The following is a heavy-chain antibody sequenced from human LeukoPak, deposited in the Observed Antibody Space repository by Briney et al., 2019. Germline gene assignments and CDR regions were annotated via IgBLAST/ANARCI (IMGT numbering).Heavy chain of an antibody. Sequence: PGGSLRLSCATSGFTFSSNWMSWVRHVPERGLDWVANIKPDGSAQYYAASVKGRFTVSRDNTKNSLYLQMNSLRVEDTAVYYCARANNSSRHNWGQGTLVTVSS. CDR2: IKPDGSAQ. V-gene: IGHV3-7*01. CDR1: GFTFSSNW. J-gene: IGHJ4*02. CDR3: ARANNSSRHN. D-gene: IGHD6-13*01.